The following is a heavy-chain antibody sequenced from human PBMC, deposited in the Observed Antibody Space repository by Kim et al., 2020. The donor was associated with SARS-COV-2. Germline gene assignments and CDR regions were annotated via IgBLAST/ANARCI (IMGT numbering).Heavy chain of an antibody. Sequence: SGPTLVNPTQTLTLTCTFSGFSLSTSGVGVGWIRQPPGKALEWLALIYWDDDNRYSPSLKSRLTITKDTSKNQVVLTMTNMDPVDTATYYCAHRPGSPFFAYFDYWGQGTLVTVSS. V-gene: IGHV2-5*02. D-gene: IGHD3-10*01. CDR1: GFSLSTSGVG. J-gene: IGHJ4*02. CDR3: AHRPGSPFFAYFDY. CDR2: IYWDDDN.